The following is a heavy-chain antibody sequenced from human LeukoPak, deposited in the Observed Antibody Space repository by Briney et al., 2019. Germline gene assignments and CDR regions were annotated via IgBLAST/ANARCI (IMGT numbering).Heavy chain of an antibody. V-gene: IGHV4-34*01. Sequence: SDTLSLTCVVYSGSFSGYYWSWIRQPPGKGLEWIAEINHSGSTNYNPSLKSRLTISANRSKNQFSLQLSSVTAADTAVYYCVTYWGYPRWGQGTLVTASS. CDR2: INHSGST. D-gene: IGHD7-27*01. J-gene: IGHJ4*02. CDR1: SGSFSGYY. CDR3: VTYWGYPR.